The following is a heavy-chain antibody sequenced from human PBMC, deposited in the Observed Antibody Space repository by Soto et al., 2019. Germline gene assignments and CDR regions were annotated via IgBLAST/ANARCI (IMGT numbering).Heavy chain of an antibody. CDR1: GFTFSSYS. CDR3: ARVLVDIVATDAFDI. V-gene: IGHV3-48*01. Sequence: GGSLRLSCAASGFTFSSYSMNWVRQAPGKGLEWVSYISSSSSTIYYADSVKGRFTISRDNAKNSLYLQMNSLRAEDTAVYYCARVLVDIVATDAFDIWGQGTMVTVSS. CDR2: ISSSSSTI. J-gene: IGHJ3*02. D-gene: IGHD5-12*01.